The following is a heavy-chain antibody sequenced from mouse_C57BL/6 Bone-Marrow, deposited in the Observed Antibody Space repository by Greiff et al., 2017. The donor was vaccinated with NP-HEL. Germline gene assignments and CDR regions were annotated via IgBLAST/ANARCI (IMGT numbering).Heavy chain of an antibody. Sequence: EVKLVESGPGLVKPSQSLSLTCSVTGYSITSGYYWNWIRQFPGNKLEWMGYISYDGSNNYNPSLKNRISITRDTSKNQFFLKLNSVTTEDTATYYCARKTTVVAPFAYWGQGTLVTVSA. CDR3: ARKTTVVAPFAY. J-gene: IGHJ3*01. CDR2: ISYDGSN. D-gene: IGHD1-1*01. CDR1: GYSITSGYY. V-gene: IGHV3-6*01.